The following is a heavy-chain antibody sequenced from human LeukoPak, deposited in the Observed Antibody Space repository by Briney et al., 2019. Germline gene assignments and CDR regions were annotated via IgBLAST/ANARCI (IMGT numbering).Heavy chain of an antibody. D-gene: IGHD6-13*01. CDR1: GFTFSDFY. CDR2: ISSSGNTK. J-gene: IGHJ4*02. Sequence: PGGSLRLSCAASGFTFSDFYMGWIRQAPGKGLEWVSYISSSGNTKYYADSVKGRFTMSRDNAKNSLYLQMDSLRVEDTAVYYCGRDSSSWHSYFDYWGQGTLVTVSS. CDR3: GRDSSSWHSYFDY. V-gene: IGHV3-11*01.